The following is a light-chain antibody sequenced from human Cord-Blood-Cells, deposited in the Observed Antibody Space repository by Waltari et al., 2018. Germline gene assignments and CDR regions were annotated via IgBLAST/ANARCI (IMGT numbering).Light chain of an antibody. J-gene: IGLJ3*02. CDR3: SSYTSSSTLV. CDR2: DVS. V-gene: IGLV2-14*01. Sequence: QSALTQPASVSGSPGQSTTISCTGTSSDVGRYNYVSWYQQHPGKAPKLMIYDVSNRPSGVSNRFSGFKSGNTASLTISGLQAEDEADYYCSSYTSSSTLVFGGGTKLTVL. CDR1: SSDVGRYNY.